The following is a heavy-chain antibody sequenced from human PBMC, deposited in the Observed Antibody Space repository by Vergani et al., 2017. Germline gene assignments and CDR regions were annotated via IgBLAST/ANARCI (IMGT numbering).Heavy chain of an antibody. D-gene: IGHD4-17*01. CDR1: GFTFSSYA. Sequence: EVQLLESGGGLVQPGGSLRLSCAASGFTFSSYAMSWVRQAPGKGLEWVSAISGSGGSTYYADSVKGRFTISRDNSKNTLYLQMNSLRAEDTAVYYCARDGRLVRDYGDWGRNWFDPWGQGTLVTVSS. V-gene: IGHV3-23*01. J-gene: IGHJ5*02. CDR3: ARDGRLVRDYGDWGRNWFDP. CDR2: ISGSGGST.